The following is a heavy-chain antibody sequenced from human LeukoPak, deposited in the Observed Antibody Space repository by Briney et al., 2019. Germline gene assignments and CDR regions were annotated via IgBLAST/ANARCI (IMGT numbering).Heavy chain of an antibody. CDR1: GGSISSCY. D-gene: IGHD3-22*01. Sequence: SETLSLTCSVSGGSISSCYWSWIRQPPGKGLEWIGYIYYSGSTNYNPSLKSRVTISVDTSKNQFSLKLSSVTAADTAVYYCAREAPDYDSSGYYYVAYYFDYWGQGTLVTVSS. J-gene: IGHJ4*02. CDR2: IYYSGST. V-gene: IGHV4-59*01. CDR3: AREAPDYDSSGYYYVAYYFDY.